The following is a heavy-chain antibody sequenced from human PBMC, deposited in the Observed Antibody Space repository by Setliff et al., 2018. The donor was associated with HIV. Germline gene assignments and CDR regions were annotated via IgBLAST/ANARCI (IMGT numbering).Heavy chain of an antibody. J-gene: IGHJ4*02. CDR2: TYFRSKWYF. CDR1: GDSVSSNHAA. CDR3: ARGSYGSVLL. D-gene: IGHD6-19*01. Sequence: PSQTLSLTCAISGDSVSSNHAAWNWIRQSPLRGLEWLGRTYFRSKWYFDYAVSVKSRIIINPDTSKNQFSLHLNSVTPEDTAVYYCARGSYGSVLLWGQGTLVTVSS. V-gene: IGHV6-1*01.